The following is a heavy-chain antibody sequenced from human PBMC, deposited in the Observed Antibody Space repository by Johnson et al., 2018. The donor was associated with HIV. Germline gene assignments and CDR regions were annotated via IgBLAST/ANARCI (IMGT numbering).Heavy chain of an antibody. CDR3: AREGGIAAAGTDAFDI. J-gene: IGHJ3*02. D-gene: IGHD6-13*01. CDR1: GFTFSDYY. CDR2: INWNGGST. V-gene: IGHV3-20*04. Sequence: VQLVESGGGLVKPGGSLRLSCAASGFTFSDYYMSWIRQAPGKGLEWVSGINWNGGSTGYADSVKGRFTISRDNAKNSLYLQMNSLRAEDTAVYYCAREGGIAAAGTDAFDIWGQGTMVTVSS.